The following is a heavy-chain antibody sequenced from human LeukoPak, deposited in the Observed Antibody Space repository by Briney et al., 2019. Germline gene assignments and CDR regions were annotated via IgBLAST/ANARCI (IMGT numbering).Heavy chain of an antibody. CDR3: AREVEAFDV. CDR1: GGSVSSGSYY. J-gene: IGHJ3*01. D-gene: IGHD2-15*01. Sequence: SETLSLTCTVSGGSVSSGSYYWSWIRQPPGKGLEWIGYIYYSGSTNYNPSLKSRVTISVDTSKNQFSLKLSSVTAADTAVYYCAREVEAFDVWGQGTMVTVSS. V-gene: IGHV4-61*01. CDR2: IYYSGST.